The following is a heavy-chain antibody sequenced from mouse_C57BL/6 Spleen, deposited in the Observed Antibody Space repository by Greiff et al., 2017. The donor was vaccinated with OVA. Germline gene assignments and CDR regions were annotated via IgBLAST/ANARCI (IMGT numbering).Heavy chain of an antibody. V-gene: IGHV1-52*01. CDR2: IDPSDSET. J-gene: IGHJ1*03. CDR3: ARFSYYGYLDV. Sequence: QVQLQQPGAELVRPGSSVKLSCKASGYTFTSYWMHWVKQRPIQGLEWIGNIDPSDSETHYNQKFKDKATLTVDKSYSTAYMQLSSLTSEDSAVYYSARFSYYGYLDVWGTGTTVTVSS. D-gene: IGHD2-12*01. CDR1: GYTFTSYW.